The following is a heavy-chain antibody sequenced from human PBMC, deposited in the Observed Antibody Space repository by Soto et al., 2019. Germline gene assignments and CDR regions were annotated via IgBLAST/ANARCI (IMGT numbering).Heavy chain of an antibody. J-gene: IGHJ4*02. CDR1: GFTFSSYA. V-gene: IGHV3-23*01. D-gene: IGHD6-13*01. CDR3: AKDQRGFTSTARIDC. Sequence: EVQLLESGGGLVQPGGSLRLSCAASGFTFSSYAMSWVRQTPGKGLEWVSSISGSGAGTYYADSVKGRFTISRDNSKNTLNLQMNTLRAEDTAVYYCAKDQRGFTSTARIDCWGQGALVTVSS. CDR2: ISGSGAGT.